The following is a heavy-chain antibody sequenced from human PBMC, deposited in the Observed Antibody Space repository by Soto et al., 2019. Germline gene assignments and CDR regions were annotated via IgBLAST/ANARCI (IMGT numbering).Heavy chain of an antibody. CDR3: AKQWRQYYFYY. Sequence: PSETLSLTCAVYGGSFSGYYWSWVRQPPGKGLEWIGEINHSGSTNYNPSLKSRVTISLDTSKNQFSLKLSSVTAADTAVYYCAKQWRQYYFYYWGQGTLVTVSS. V-gene: IGHV4-34*01. J-gene: IGHJ4*02. D-gene: IGHD6-19*01. CDR1: GGSFSGYY. CDR2: INHSGST.